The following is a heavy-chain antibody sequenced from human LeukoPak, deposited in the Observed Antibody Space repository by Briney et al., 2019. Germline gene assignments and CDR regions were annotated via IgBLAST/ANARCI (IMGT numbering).Heavy chain of an antibody. Sequence: SETLSHTCTVSGGSISSYYWSWIRQPPGKGLEWIGYIYYSGSTNYNPSLKSRVTISVDTSKNQFSLKLSSVTAADTAVYYCARRDLFYWYFDLWGRGTLVTVSS. V-gene: IGHV4-59*08. J-gene: IGHJ2*01. CDR2: IYYSGST. CDR3: ARRDLFYWYFDL. CDR1: GGSISSYY. D-gene: IGHD2-21*01.